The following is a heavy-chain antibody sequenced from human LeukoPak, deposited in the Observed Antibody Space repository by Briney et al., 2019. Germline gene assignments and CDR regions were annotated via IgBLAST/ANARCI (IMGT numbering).Heavy chain of an antibody. CDR2: INPNSGGT. V-gene: IGHV1-2*02. CDR1: GYTFTGYY. J-gene: IGHJ5*02. Sequence: ASVKVSCKASGYTFTGYYMYWVRQAPGQGLEWMGWINPNSGGTNYAQKFQGRVTMTRDTSISTAYMELSRLRPDDTAVYYCARSVVPAAASWFDPWGQGTLVTVSS. D-gene: IGHD2-2*01. CDR3: ARSVVPAAASWFDP.